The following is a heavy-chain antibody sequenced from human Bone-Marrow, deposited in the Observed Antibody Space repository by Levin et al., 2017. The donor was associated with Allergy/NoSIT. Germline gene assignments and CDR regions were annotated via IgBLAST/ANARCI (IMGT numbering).Heavy chain of an antibody. V-gene: IGHV4-39*01. J-gene: IGHJ2*01. Sequence: SETLSLTCTVSGGSISSGNYYWGWIRQPPGKRLEWIGSIYHSGRSTYYNPSLKSRAAISIDTSENQFSLRLNAMSAADTAVFYCARQRILDWYFDLWGRGTLVLFSS. CDR3: ARQRILDWYFDL. CDR1: GGSISSGNYY. CDR2: IYHSGRST.